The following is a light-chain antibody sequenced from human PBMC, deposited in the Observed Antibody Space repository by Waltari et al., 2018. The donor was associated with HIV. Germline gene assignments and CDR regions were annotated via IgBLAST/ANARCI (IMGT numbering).Light chain of an antibody. Sequence: QSALTQPASVSGSPGQSITISCTGTSSDVGGYNYVSWYQQHPGKAPKLMMYDLSTRPSGVSNRFAGSKSGNTASLTISGLQAEDEADYYCSSYTSSSTLVFGGGTKLTVL. CDR3: SSYTSSSTLV. J-gene: IGLJ2*01. CDR1: SSDVGGYNY. V-gene: IGLV2-14*03. CDR2: DLS.